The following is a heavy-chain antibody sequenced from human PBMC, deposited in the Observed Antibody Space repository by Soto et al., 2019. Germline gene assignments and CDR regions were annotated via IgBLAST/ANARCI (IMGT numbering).Heavy chain of an antibody. D-gene: IGHD5-12*01. J-gene: IGHJ6*03. CDR1: GYTFTGYY. V-gene: IGHV1-2*04. CDR3: ARDSGYDLMREYYYYYMDV. CDR2: INPNSGGT. Sequence: ASVKVSCKASGYTFTGYYMHWVRQAPGQGLEWMGWINPNSGGTNYAQKFQGWVTMTGDTSISTAYMELSRLRSDDTAVYYCARDSGYDLMREYYYYYMDVWGKGTTVTVSS.